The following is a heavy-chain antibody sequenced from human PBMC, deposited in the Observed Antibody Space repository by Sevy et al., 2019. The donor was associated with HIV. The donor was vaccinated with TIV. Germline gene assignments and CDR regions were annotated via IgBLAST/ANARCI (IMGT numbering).Heavy chain of an antibody. Sequence: GESLKISCVASGFIFSNYPMSWVRHSPGKGLEWVSDISAGGTTTYYADSVKGRFTISRDNSKNTIYLQMNGLRAEDTAVYYCARGKHVSGYYGSFDYWGQGALVTVSS. CDR3: ARGKHVSGYYGSFDY. J-gene: IGHJ4*02. V-gene: IGHV3-23*01. CDR2: ISAGGTTT. D-gene: IGHD5-12*01. CDR1: GFIFSNYP.